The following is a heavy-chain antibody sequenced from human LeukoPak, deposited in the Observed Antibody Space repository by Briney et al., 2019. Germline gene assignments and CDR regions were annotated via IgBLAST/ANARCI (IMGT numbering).Heavy chain of an antibody. J-gene: IGHJ5*02. D-gene: IGHD4-23*01. CDR2: IDNSGST. V-gene: IGHV4-59*12. CDR3: ARAPLYGGHADWFDP. CDR1: GGSISPYY. Sequence: SETLSLTCTVSGGSISPYYWSWIRQSPGKGLEWIGYIDNSGSTSYNPSLKSRVTISVDTSKNQFSLKLTSVTAADTAVYYCARAPLYGGHADWFDPWGQGTLVTVSS.